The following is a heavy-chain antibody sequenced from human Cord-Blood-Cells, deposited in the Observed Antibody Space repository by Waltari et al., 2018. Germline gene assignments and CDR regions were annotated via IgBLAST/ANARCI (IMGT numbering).Heavy chain of an antibody. Sequence: QVQLVESGGGVVQPGRSLRLSCAASGFTFSSYAIHWVRQAPGKGLEWVAVISYDGSNKYYADSVKGRFTISRDNSKNTLYLQMNSLRAEDTAVYYCARDRAWDWNDFDYWGQGTLVTVSS. CDR1: GFTFSSYA. V-gene: IGHV3-30-3*01. CDR2: ISYDGSNK. J-gene: IGHJ4*02. CDR3: ARDRAWDWNDFDY. D-gene: IGHD1-1*01.